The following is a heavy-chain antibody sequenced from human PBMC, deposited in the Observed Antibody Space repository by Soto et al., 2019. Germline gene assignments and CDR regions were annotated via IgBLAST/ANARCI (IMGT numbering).Heavy chain of an antibody. J-gene: IGHJ1*01. V-gene: IGHV4-59*01. CDR3: GRSGYCAEYLQH. CDR1: GGSISSYY. D-gene: IGHD3-3*01. Sequence: SETLSLTCTVSGGSISSYYWIWIRQPPVNGLEFIGYIYYICSTNYNPSLKSRLTISFYTSKDQFSLKLSSVTAAYTAVYYCGRSGYCAEYLQHWGQGTQVTVSS. CDR2: IYYICST.